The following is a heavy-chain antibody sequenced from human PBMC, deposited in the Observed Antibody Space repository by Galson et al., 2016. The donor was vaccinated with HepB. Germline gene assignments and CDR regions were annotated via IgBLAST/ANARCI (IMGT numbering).Heavy chain of an antibody. CDR3: ARGLGVQGSYYNGAIDP. CDR2: INPSGGST. D-gene: IGHD3-10*01. V-gene: IGHV1-46*01. Sequence: SVKVSCKASGGSFTDYAISWVRQAPGQGLEWMGKINPSGGSTSYAQKFQGRVTMTRDTSTSTIYMELSSLRSEDTAVYYCARGLGVQGSYYNGAIDPWGQGTLVTVSS. CDR1: GGSFTDYA. J-gene: IGHJ5*02.